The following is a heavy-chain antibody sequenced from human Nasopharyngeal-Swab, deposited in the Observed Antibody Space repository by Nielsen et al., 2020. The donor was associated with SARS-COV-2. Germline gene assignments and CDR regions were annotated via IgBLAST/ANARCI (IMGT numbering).Heavy chain of an antibody. V-gene: IGHV7-4-1*02. D-gene: IGHD3-9*01. Sequence: WVRQAPGQGLEWMGWINTNTGNPTYAPGFTGRFVFSLDTSVSTAYLQISSLKAEDTAVYYCARGHDTSDYWVQGTLVTVSS. CDR3: ARGHDTSDY. CDR2: INTNTGNP. J-gene: IGHJ4*02.